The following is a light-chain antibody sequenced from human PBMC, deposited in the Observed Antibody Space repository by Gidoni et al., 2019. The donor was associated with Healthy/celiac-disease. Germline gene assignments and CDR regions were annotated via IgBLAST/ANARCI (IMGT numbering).Light chain of an antibody. V-gene: IGKV1-5*03. CDR3: QKYNSYST. CDR1: QSISSW. Sequence: DFQMTQSPSTLSASVRDRVTITCRASQSISSWLDWYQQKPGKAPKLLIYKASDLESGIPSRFSGSRSGTEFTLTISSLQPDDFASYYCQKYNSYSTFGQGTKVEIK. J-gene: IGKJ1*01. CDR2: KAS.